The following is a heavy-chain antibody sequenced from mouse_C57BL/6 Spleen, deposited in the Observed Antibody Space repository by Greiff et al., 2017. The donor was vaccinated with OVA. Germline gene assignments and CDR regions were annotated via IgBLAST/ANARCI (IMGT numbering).Heavy chain of an antibody. J-gene: IGHJ1*03. CDR3: ARQGFTGVVGGWYFDV. CDR2: ISGGGGNT. V-gene: IGHV5-9*01. D-gene: IGHD1-1*01. Sequence: EVQVEESGGGLVKPGGSLTLSCAASGFTFSSYTMSWVRQTPEKRLEWVATISGGGGNTYYPDSVKGRFTISRDNAKNTLYLQLSSLRSEDTALYYCARQGFTGVVGGWYFDVWGTGTTVTVSS. CDR1: GFTFSSYT.